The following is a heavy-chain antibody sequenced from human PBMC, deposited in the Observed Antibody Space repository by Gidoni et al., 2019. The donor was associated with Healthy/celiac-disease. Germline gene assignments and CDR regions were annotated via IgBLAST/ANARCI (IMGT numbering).Heavy chain of an antibody. CDR2: ISYDGSNK. V-gene: IGHV3-30-3*01. D-gene: IGHD6-25*01. Sequence: QVQLVESGGGVVQPGRSLRLSCAASGFTFSSYAMHWVRQAPGKGLEWVAVISYDGSNKYYADSVKGRFTISRDNSKNTLYLQMNSLRAEDTAVYYCARAMAAALWGQGTLVTVSS. J-gene: IGHJ4*02. CDR3: ARAMAAAL. CDR1: GFTFSSYA.